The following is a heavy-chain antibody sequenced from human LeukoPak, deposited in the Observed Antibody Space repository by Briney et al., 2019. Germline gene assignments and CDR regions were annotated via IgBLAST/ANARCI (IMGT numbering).Heavy chain of an antibody. Sequence: GRSLRLSCAASGFTFSSYAMHWVRQAPGKGLEWVAVISHDGSNKYYADSVKGRFTISRDNSKNSLYLQMNSLRAEDTAVYYCARATYSSSRSFDYWGQGTLVTVSS. CDR3: ARATYSSSRSFDY. V-gene: IGHV3-30-3*01. J-gene: IGHJ4*02. CDR1: GFTFSSYA. CDR2: ISHDGSNK. D-gene: IGHD6-6*01.